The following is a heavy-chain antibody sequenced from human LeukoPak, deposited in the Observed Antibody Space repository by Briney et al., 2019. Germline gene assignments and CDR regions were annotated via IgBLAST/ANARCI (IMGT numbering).Heavy chain of an antibody. J-gene: IGHJ6*02. CDR3: ARQGSGSYYNSKAYYYYGMDV. V-gene: IGHV4-59*08. CDR2: IYYSGST. D-gene: IGHD3-10*01. CDR1: GGSISSYC. Sequence: SETLSLTCTVSGGSISSYCWSWIRQPPGKGLEWIGYIYYSGSTNYNPSLKSRVTISVDTSKNQFSLKLSSVTAADTAVYYCARQGSGSYYNSKAYYYYGMDVWGQGATVTVSS.